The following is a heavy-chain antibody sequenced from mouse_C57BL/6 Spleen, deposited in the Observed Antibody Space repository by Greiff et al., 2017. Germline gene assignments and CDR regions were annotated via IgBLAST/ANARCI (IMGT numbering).Heavy chain of an antibody. CDR1: GYTFTSYG. J-gene: IGHJ2*01. V-gene: IGHV1-81*01. CDR2: IYPRSGNT. D-gene: IGHD2-2*01. CDR3: TRGLVTEYYFDY. Sequence: VQLQQSGAELARPGASVKLSCKASGYTFTSYGISWVKQRTGQGLEWIGEIYPRSGNTYYNEKFKGKATLTADKSSSTAYMELRSLTSEDSAVYFCTRGLVTEYYFDYWGQGTTLTVSS.